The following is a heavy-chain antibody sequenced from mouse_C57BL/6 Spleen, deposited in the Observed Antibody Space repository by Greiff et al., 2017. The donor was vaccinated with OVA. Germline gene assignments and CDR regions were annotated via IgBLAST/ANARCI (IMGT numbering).Heavy chain of an antibody. Sequence: VQLQQPGAELVRPGSSVKLSCKASGYTFTSYWMDWVKQRPGQGLEWIGNIYPSDSETHYNQKFKDKATLTVDKSSSTAYMQLSSLTSEDSAVYYCASRGYYGYYDYFDYWGQGTTLTVSS. V-gene: IGHV1-61*01. D-gene: IGHD2-3*01. CDR1: GYTFTSYW. CDR2: IYPSDSET. CDR3: ASRGYYGYYDYFDY. J-gene: IGHJ2*01.